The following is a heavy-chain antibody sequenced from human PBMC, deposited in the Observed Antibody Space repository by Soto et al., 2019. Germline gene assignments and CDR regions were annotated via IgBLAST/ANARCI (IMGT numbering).Heavy chain of an antibody. V-gene: IGHV3-9*01. CDR2: ISWNSGSI. D-gene: IGHD2-15*01. J-gene: IGHJ3*02. CDR3: AKDRSWGYCSGGSCYTGAFDI. Sequence: GGSLRLSCAASGFTFDDYAMHWVRQAPGKGLEWVSGISWNSGSIGYADSVKGRFTISRDNAKNSLYLQMNSLRAEDTALYYCAKDRSWGYCSGGSCYTGAFDIWGQGTMVTVSS. CDR1: GFTFDDYA.